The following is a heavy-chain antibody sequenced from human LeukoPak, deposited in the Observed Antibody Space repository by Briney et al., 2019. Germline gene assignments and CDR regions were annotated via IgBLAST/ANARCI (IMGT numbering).Heavy chain of an antibody. CDR3: ARDDRLGSSGNYGMDV. Sequence: GGSLGLSCAASGFTFSSYAMHWVRQAPGKGLEWVAVISYDGSNKYYADSVKGRFTISRDNSKNTLYLQMNSLRAEDTAVYYCARDDRLGSSGNYGMDVWGQGTTVTVSS. D-gene: IGHD3-22*01. J-gene: IGHJ6*02. CDR2: ISYDGSNK. V-gene: IGHV3-30-3*01. CDR1: GFTFSSYA.